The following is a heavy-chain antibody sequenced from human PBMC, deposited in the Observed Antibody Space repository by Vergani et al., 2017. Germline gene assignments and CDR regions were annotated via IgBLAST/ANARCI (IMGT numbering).Heavy chain of an antibody. CDR1: GYTFTSYY. D-gene: IGHD3-9*01. V-gene: IGHV1-46*01. J-gene: IGHJ3*02. CDR2: INPSGGST. CDR3: ARVKSGAVLRSFDWLSQGAFDI. Sequence: QVQLVQSGAEVKKPGASVKVSCKASGYTFTSYYMHWVRQAPGQGLEWMGIINPSGGSTSYAQKFQARVTITADESTSTAYMELSSLRSEDTAVYYCARVKSGAVLRSFDWLSQGAFDIWGQGTMVTVSS.